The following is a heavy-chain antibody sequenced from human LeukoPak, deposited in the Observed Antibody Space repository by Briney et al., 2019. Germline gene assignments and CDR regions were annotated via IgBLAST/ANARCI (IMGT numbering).Heavy chain of an antibody. CDR3: AKARGLYCSSTSCYDSDV. V-gene: IGHV1-2*02. CDR1: GYTFTAYY. J-gene: IGHJ6*04. CDR2: INPNSGGT. Sequence: ASVKVSCKASGYTFTAYYIHWVRQAPGQGLEWMGWINPNSGGTNYAQKFQGRVTLTRDTSITTAYMELNRLRSDDTAVYYCAKARGLYCSSTSCYDSDVWGKGTTVTVSS. D-gene: IGHD2-2*01.